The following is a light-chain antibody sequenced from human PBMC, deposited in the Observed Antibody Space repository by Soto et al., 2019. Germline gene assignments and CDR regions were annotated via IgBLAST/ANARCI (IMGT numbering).Light chain of an antibody. V-gene: IGLV2-14*01. CDR1: TTYIGTYSY. CDR2: AVN. Sequence: ALTRPPSVGVSPAQSTTFSRTATTTYIGTYSYVSWYQQHAGKAPNLRISAVNHPPRGVSNPFPGSKSGPPTSLSISVLHAEDEAHYCCSVSTGISTLLFATGPKVTV. CDR3: SVSTGISTLL. J-gene: IGLJ1*01.